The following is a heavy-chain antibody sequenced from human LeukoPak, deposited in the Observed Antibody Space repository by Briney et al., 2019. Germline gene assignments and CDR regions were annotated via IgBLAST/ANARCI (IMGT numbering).Heavy chain of an antibody. J-gene: IGHJ3*02. V-gene: IGHV3-66*01. D-gene: IGHD4-17*01. Sequence: GGSLRLSCAASGFTFSNYAMSWVRQAPGKGLEWVSVIYSGGSTYYADSVKGRFTISRDNSKNTLYLQMNSLRAEDTAVYYCASSGYGVGALDMWGQGTMVTVSS. CDR2: IYSGGST. CDR1: GFTFSNYA. CDR3: ASSGYGVGALDM.